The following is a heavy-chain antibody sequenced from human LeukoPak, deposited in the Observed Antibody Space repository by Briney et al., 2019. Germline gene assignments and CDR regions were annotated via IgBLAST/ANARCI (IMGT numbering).Heavy chain of an antibody. D-gene: IGHD4-17*01. V-gene: IGHV1-69*04. CDR3: ASGANTVTNHDY. Sequence: ASVKVSCKASGGTFSSYAISWVRQAPGQGLEWMGRIIPILGIANYAQKFRGRVTITADKSTSAAYMELSSLRSEDAAVYYCASGANTVTNHDYWGQGTLVTVSS. CDR1: GGTFSSYA. J-gene: IGHJ4*02. CDR2: IIPILGIA.